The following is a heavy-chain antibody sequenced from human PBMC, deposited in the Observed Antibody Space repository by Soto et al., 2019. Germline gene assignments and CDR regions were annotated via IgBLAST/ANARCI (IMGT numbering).Heavy chain of an antibody. CDR2: IIPIFGTA. Sequence: ASVKVSCKASGGTFSSYAISWVRQAPGQGLEWMGGIIPIFGTANYAQKFQGRVTITADKSTSTAYMELSSLRSEDTAVYYCAISHYGSGSYPDYYFDYWGQGTLVTVSS. CDR1: GGTFSSYA. D-gene: IGHD3-10*01. CDR3: AISHYGSGSYPDYYFDY. J-gene: IGHJ4*02. V-gene: IGHV1-69*06.